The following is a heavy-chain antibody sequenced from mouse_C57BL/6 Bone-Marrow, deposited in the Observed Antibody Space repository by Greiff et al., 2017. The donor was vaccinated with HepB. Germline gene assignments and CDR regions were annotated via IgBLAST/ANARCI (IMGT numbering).Heavy chain of an antibody. CDR3: TTGSNYWYFDV. CDR2: IDPENGDT. CDR1: GFNIKDDY. D-gene: IGHD2-5*01. V-gene: IGHV14-4*01. J-gene: IGHJ1*03. Sequence: VQLQQSGAELVRPGASVKLSCTASGFNIKDDYMHWVKQRPEQGLEWIGWIDPENGDTEYASKFQGKATITADTSSNPSYLQLSSLTSEDTAVYYCTTGSNYWYFDVWGTGTTVTVSS.